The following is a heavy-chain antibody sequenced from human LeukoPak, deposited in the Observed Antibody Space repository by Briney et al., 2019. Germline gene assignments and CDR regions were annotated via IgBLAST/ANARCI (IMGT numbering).Heavy chain of an antibody. J-gene: IGHJ4*02. CDR1: GGSFSGYY. D-gene: IGHD5-12*01. V-gene: IGHV4-34*01. CDR3: ARRPGEWLRGPGFDY. Sequence: PSETLSLTCAVYGGSFSGYYWSWIRQPPGKGLEWIGEINHSGSTNYNPSLKSRVTISVDTSKNQFSLKLSSVTAADTAVYYCARRPGEWLRGPGFDYWGQGTLVTVSS. CDR2: INHSGST.